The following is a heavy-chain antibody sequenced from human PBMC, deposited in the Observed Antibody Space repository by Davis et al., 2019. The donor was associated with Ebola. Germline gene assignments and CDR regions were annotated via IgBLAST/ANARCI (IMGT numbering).Heavy chain of an antibody. D-gene: IGHD3-16*02. CDR3: ARGYVWGSYRYLDY. J-gene: IGHJ4*02. CDR2: IYSGGST. CDR1: GFTVSSNY. V-gene: IGHV3-66*01. Sequence: GGSLRLSCAASGFTVSSNYMSWVRQAPGKGLEWVSVIYSGGSTYYADPVKGRFTISRDNSKNTLYLQMNSLRAEDTAVYYCARGYVWGSYRYLDYWGQGTLVTVSS.